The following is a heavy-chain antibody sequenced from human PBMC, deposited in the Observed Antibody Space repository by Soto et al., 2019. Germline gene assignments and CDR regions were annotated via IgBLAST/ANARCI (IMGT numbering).Heavy chain of an antibody. Sequence: EVQLLESGGDLVQPGGSLRLSCVASGITFGSRAMSWVRQAPGEGLEWVSSITDSGGDAKYADSVRGRFTISRDTAKNSLYLQMSGLRDEDRAVYYCARYYYDSSGYDGMDVWGQGTTVTVSS. CDR1: GITFGSRA. CDR3: ARYYYDSSGYDGMDV. J-gene: IGHJ6*02. D-gene: IGHD3-22*01. V-gene: IGHV3-23*01. CDR2: ITDSGGDA.